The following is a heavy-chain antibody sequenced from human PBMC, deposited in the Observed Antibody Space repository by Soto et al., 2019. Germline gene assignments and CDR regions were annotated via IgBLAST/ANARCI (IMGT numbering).Heavy chain of an antibody. CDR1: GFTFSTYW. Sequence: GGSLRLSCAASGFTFSTYWMAWVRQAPGKGPEWVANMKQDGSERHYADSVKGRFTISRDNAKDSLYLQMNNLRPEDTAVYYCARGTPXYYYDSSGYPNLGVFDYWGQGTLVTVSS. CDR3: ARGTPXYYYDSSGYPNLGVFDY. D-gene: IGHD3-22*01. CDR2: MKQDGSER. V-gene: IGHV3-7*03. J-gene: IGHJ4*02.